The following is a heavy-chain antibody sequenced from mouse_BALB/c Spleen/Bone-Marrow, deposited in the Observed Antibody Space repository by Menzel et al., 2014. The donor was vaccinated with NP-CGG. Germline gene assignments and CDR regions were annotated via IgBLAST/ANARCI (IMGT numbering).Heavy chain of an antibody. V-gene: IGHV1-14*01. D-gene: IGHD2-2*01. CDR3: ARSLYGYDWYFDV. J-gene: IGHJ1*01. CDR2: INPYNDDT. CDR1: GCTFTSYV. Sequence: EVKLMESGPELVKPGASVKMSCKASGCTFTSYVMHWVKQKPGLGLEWIGYINPYNDDTEYNEKFKGKATLTSDKSSSTAYMELSSLTSEDSAVFYCARSLYGYDWYFDVWGAGTTVTVSS.